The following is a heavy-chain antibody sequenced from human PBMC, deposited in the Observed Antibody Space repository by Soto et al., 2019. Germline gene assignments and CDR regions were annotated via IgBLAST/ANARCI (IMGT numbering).Heavy chain of an antibody. J-gene: IGHJ4*02. CDR1: GFPFTTYG. CDR3: VGGQYYFDY. Sequence: QVQLVESGGGVVQPGRSLRLSCAASGFPFTTYGMHWVREGPGKGLEWVAVISYDGSNRYYADSVKGRFTISRDNSKNTLYRQMNDLRPEATALDYCVGGQYYFDYRGQGTLVTVSS. V-gene: IGHV3-30*03. CDR2: ISYDGSNR. D-gene: IGHD3-10*01.